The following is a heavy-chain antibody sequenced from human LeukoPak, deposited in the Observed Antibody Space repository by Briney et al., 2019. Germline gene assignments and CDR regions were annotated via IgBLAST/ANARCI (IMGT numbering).Heavy chain of an antibody. J-gene: IGHJ4*02. CDR1: GGSVSSYY. V-gene: IGHV4-59*08. CDR3: ARTYCSGGSCPFDY. CDR2: IYYSGST. D-gene: IGHD2-15*01. Sequence: SETLSLTCTVSGGSVSSYYWSWIRQPPGKGLEWIGYIYYSGSTDPNPSLKSRVTISVDTSKNQFSLKLSSVTAADTAVYYCARTYCSGGSCPFDYWGQGTLVTVSS.